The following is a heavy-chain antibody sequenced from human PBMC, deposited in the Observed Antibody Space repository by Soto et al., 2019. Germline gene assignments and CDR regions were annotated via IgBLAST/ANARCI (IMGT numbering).Heavy chain of an antibody. Sequence: QVQLVQSGAEVKKPGSSVKVSCKASGGSFSREAINWVRQAPGQGPEWMGGILPFFGTADYAQKFQGRVTITADVSTTTAYMELSSLTVEDTAVYYCARGHEFGGNSDDFDVWGQGTMVTVSS. V-gene: IGHV1-69*12. CDR3: ARGHEFGGNSDDFDV. CDR2: ILPFFGTA. D-gene: IGHD2-15*01. J-gene: IGHJ3*01. CDR1: GGSFSREA.